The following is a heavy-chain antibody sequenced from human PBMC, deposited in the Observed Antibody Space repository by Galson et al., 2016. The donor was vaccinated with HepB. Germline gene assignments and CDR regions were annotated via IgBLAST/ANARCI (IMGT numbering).Heavy chain of an antibody. Sequence: PALVKPTQTLTLTCSLSGFSLSTSGMCVSWIRQPPGKALEWLARIDWDDDKYYSTSLRTRLTISKDTSNYQVDLTMTNMDPVDTATYYWVQTHVRGIDAFDIWGQGTMVTVSS. CDR2: IDWDDDK. CDR3: VQTHVRGIDAFDI. CDR1: GFSLSTSGMC. D-gene: IGHD5-12*01. J-gene: IGHJ3*02. V-gene: IGHV2-70*11.